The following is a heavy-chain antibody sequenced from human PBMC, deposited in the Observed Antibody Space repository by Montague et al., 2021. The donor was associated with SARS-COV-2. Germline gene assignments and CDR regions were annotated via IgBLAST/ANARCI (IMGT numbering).Heavy chain of an antibody. CDR1: GYSINSNYY. D-gene: IGHD3-10*01. J-gene: IGHJ4*02. Sequence: SETLSLTCTVSGYSINSNYYWGWIRQPPGKGLEWIGCSYHSGTTXYHPSLKSRVTISLDTSNNHFSLKATSVTTADTAVYYCARAPYYGPGKPYQFDYWGRGTLVTVSS. V-gene: IGHV4-38-2*02. CDR2: SYHSGTT. CDR3: ARAPYYGPGKPYQFDY.